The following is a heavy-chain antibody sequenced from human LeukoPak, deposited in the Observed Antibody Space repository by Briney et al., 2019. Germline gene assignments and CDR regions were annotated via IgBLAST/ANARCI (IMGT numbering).Heavy chain of an antibody. CDR3: AKGGIAVTGRYYFDC. D-gene: IGHD6-19*01. J-gene: IGHJ4*02. Sequence: SGGSLRLSCAASGFTSTNFAMTWVRQAPGKGLEWVSTISSSGGSTYYADSVKGRFTISRDNSKNTLYLQMNSLIAEDTAVYYCAKGGIAVTGRYYFDCWGQGTPVTVSS. CDR2: ISSSGGST. CDR1: GFTSTNFA. V-gene: IGHV3-23*01.